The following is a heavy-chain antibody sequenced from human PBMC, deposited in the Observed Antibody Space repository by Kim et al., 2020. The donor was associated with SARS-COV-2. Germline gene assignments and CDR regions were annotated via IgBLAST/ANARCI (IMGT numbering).Heavy chain of an antibody. D-gene: IGHD3-22*01. J-gene: IGHJ4*02. Sequence: SETLSLTCTVSGGSISSSSYYWGWIRQPPGKGLEWIGSIYYSGSTYYNPSLKSRVTISVDTSKNQFSLKLSSVTAADTAVYYCARRGDYYDSSEDWGQGT. CDR3: ARRGDYYDSSED. CDR2: IYYSGST. CDR1: GGSISSSSYY. V-gene: IGHV4-39*01.